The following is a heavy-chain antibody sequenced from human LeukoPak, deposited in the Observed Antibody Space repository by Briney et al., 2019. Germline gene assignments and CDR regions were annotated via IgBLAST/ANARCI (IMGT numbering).Heavy chain of an antibody. Sequence: GGSLRLSCAASGFRFSDFTMTWVRQAPGKGPEWVSAISGSGGSTYYADSVKGRFTISRDNSKNTLYLQMNSLRAEDTAVYYCAKVRMDCSSTSCYTLYFDYWGQGTLVTVSS. J-gene: IGHJ4*02. CDR2: ISGSGGST. CDR1: GFRFSDFT. V-gene: IGHV3-23*01. D-gene: IGHD2-2*02. CDR3: AKVRMDCSSTSCYTLYFDY.